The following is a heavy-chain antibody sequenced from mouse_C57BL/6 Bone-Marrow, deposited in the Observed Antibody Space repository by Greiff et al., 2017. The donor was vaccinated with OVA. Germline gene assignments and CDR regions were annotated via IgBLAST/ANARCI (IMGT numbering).Heavy chain of an antibody. J-gene: IGHJ2*01. CDR2: IRNKANGYTT. D-gene: IGHD1-1*01. Sequence: EVKLVESGGGLVQPGGSLSLSCAASGFTFTDYYMSWVRQPPGKALEWLGFIRNKANGYTTEYSASVKGRFTISRDNSQSILYLQMNALRAEDSATYYCARYYYYGSSPYFDYWGQGTTLTVSS. V-gene: IGHV7-3*01. CDR1: GFTFTDYY. CDR3: ARYYYYGSSPYFDY.